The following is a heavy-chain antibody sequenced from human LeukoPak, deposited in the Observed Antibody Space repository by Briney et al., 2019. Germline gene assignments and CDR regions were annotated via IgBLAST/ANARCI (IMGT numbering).Heavy chain of an antibody. J-gene: IGHJ5*02. CDR2: INPNSGGT. CDR1: GYIFTGYY. Sequence: GASVKVSCKASGYIFTGYYMHWVRQAPGQGLEWMGWINPNSGGTNYAQKFQGRVTMTRDTSISTAYMELSRLRSDDTAVYYCARGVAASATSEGNNWFDPWGQGTLVTVSS. D-gene: IGHD6-19*01. CDR3: ARGVAASATSEGNNWFDP. V-gene: IGHV1-2*02.